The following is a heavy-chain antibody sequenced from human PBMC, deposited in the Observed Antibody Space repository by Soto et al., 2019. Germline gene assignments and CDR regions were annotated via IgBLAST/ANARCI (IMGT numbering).Heavy chain of an antibody. J-gene: IGHJ6*03. V-gene: IGHV3-23*01. D-gene: IGHD7-27*01. CDR3: ARDLSWGSNWYYYMDV. Sequence: PGGSLRLSCAASGFTFSSYAMSWVRQAPGKGLEWVSAISGTGGITYYADSVKGRFTVSRDNARNSLYLQMNSLRAEDTAVYYCARDLSWGSNWYYYMDVWGKGTTVTVSS. CDR2: ISGTGGIT. CDR1: GFTFSSYA.